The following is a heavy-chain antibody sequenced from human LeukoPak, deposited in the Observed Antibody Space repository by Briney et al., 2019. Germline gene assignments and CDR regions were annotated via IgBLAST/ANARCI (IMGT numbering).Heavy chain of an antibody. V-gene: IGHV4-30-4*01. D-gene: IGHD5-18*01. CDR2: IYSTGNT. CDR1: GCSISSGDRY. CDR3: ARDSYSYGYGGFDY. Sequence: PSQTLSLTCTVSGCSISSGDRYWSWIRQSPGKGLERIGYIYSTGNTYYNPSLKSRVIITVDTSKNQFSLKLNSVTAADTAVYYCARDSYSYGYGGFDYWGQGILVTVSS. J-gene: IGHJ4*02.